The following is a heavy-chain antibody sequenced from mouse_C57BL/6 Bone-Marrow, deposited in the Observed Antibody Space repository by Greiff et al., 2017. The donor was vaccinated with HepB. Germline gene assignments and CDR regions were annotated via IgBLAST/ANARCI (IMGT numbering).Heavy chain of an antibody. D-gene: IGHD1-1*01. CDR1: GYAFSSFW. J-gene: IGHJ3*01. CDR2: IYPGDGDT. Sequence: QVQLQQSGPELVKPGASVKISCKASGYAFSSFWMNWVKQRPGKGLEWIGRIYPGDGDTNYNGKFKGKATLTADKSSSTAYMQLSSLTSEDSAVYFCARSLITTFAYWGQGTLVTVSA. V-gene: IGHV1-82*01. CDR3: ARSLITTFAY.